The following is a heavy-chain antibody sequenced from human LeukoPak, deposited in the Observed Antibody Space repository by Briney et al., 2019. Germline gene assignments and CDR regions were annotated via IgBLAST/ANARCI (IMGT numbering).Heavy chain of an antibody. CDR3: ARDSDYYGSGSYVSFDY. D-gene: IGHD3-10*01. CDR2: ISSSGSTI. J-gene: IGHJ4*02. V-gene: IGHV3-48*03. CDR1: GFTFSSYE. Sequence: GGSLRLSCAVSGFTFSSYEMNWVRQAPGKGLEWVSYISSSGSTIYYADSVKGRFTISRDNAKNSLYLQMNSLRAEDTAVYYCARDSDYYGSGSYVSFDYWGQGTLVTVSS.